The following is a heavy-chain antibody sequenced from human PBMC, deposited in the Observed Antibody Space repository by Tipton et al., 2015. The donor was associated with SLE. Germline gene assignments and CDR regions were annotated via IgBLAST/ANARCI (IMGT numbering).Heavy chain of an antibody. CDR1: GGSITSGSYH. J-gene: IGHJ4*02. Sequence: TLSLTCTVSGGSITSGSYHWSWIRQPAGKGLECIGRIYSSGSTKYNPSFRSRVTMSIDTSKHQFSLKLNSVTAADTAVYYCARRHYSGPFDSWGQGTLVTVSS. V-gene: IGHV4-61*02. D-gene: IGHD5-12*01. CDR3: ARRHYSGPFDS. CDR2: IYSSGST.